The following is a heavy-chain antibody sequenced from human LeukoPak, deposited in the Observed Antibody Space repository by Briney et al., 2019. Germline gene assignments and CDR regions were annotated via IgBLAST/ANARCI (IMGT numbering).Heavy chain of an antibody. CDR1: GFTFSSYG. CDR2: IWYDGSNK. CDR3: ARRGQLELRDAIDI. D-gene: IGHD1-7*01. J-gene: IGHJ3*02. Sequence: PGGSLRLSCAASGFTFSSYGMHWVRQAPGKGLEWVAVIWYDGSNKYYADSVKGRFTISRDNSKNTLYLQMNSLRAEDTAVYYCARRGQLELRDAIDIWGQGTMVTVSS. V-gene: IGHV3-33*01.